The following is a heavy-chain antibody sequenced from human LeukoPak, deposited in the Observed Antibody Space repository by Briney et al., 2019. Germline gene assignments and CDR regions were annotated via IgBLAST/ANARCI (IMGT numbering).Heavy chain of an antibody. CDR2: INHSGST. CDR1: GGSFSGYY. V-gene: IGHV4-34*01. J-gene: IGHJ4*02. Sequence: PSETLSLTCAVYGGSFSGYYWSWIRQPPGEGLEWIGEINHSGSTNYNPSLKSRVTISVDTSKNQFSLKLSSVTAADTAVYYCARGRGRGFTYFDYWGQGTLVTVSS. CDR3: ARGRGRGFTYFDY. D-gene: IGHD1-26*01.